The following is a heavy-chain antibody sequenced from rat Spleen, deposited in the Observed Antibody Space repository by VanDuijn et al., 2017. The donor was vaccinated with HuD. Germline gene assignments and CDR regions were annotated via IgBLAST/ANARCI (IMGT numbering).Heavy chain of an antibody. CDR2: ISYDGIST. J-gene: IGHJ2*01. CDR3: ARRDNSYGY. V-gene: IGHV5-29*01. D-gene: IGHD1-10*01. Sequence: EVQLVESDGGLVQPGRSLKLSCAASGFTFSDYYMAWVRQAPTKGLEWVATISYDGISTYYRDSVKGRFTISRDNAKSTLYLQMDSLRSEDTATYYCARRDNSYGYWGQGVMVTVSS. CDR1: GFTFSDYY.